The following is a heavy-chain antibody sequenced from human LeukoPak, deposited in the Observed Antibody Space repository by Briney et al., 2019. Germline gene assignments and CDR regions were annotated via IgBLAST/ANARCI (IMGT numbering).Heavy chain of an antibody. V-gene: IGHV5-51*01. CDR3: ACRMFASNWFQP. CDR2: IYPGDSRT. D-gene: IGHD4-11*01. J-gene: IGHJ5*02. Sequence: GESLQISCQGSGYSFIDYRIGWVRQMPGKGLEWMAVIYPGDSRTRYNPSFQGQVTVSADKSINTAYLEWNSLKASDTALYYCACRMFASNWFQPWGQGTLVTVSS. CDR1: GYSFIDYR.